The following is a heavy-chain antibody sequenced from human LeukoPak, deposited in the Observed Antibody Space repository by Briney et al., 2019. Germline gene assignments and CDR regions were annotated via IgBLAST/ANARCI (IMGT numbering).Heavy chain of an antibody. D-gene: IGHD3-3*01. CDR2: IILIFGKE. CDR3: AREGFPPKISDFWSGLGPYYYYGMDV. V-gene: IGHV1-69*13. CDR1: GGTFRSYV. J-gene: IGHJ6*02. Sequence: ASGKVSCKASGGTFRSYVISGVGQAPGKGLEWMGGIILIFGKENNEQKFQGRVTITADESTSTAYMELSSLRSEDTAVYYCAREGFPPKISDFWSGLGPYYYYGMDVWGQGTTVTVSS.